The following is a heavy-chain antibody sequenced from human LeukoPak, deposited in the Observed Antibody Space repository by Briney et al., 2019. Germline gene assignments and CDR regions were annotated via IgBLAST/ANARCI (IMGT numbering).Heavy chain of an antibody. D-gene: IGHD1-20*01. V-gene: IGHV3-21*01. J-gene: IGHJ4*02. CDR3: ARAITGTTAFDY. Sequence: GGSLRLSCAASGFTFSSYSMNWVRQAPGKGLEWVSSSSSSSSYIYYADSVKGRFTISRDNAKNSLYLQMNSLRAEDTAVYYCARAITGTTAFDYWGQGTLVTVSS. CDR2: SSSSSSYI. CDR1: GFTFSSYS.